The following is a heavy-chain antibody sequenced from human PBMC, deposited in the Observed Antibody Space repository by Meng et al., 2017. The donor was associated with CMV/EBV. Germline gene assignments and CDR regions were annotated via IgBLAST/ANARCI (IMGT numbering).Heavy chain of an antibody. CDR2: ISSSSSYI. J-gene: IGHJ6*02. Sequence: SLKISCAAAGCTVSSYSMNWVRQAPGKGLEWVSSISSSSSYIYYADSVKGRFTISRDNAKNSLYLQMNSLRAEDTAVYYCARDFILSGNYYYYGMDVWGQGTTVTVSS. D-gene: IGHD3-16*02. V-gene: IGHV3-21*01. CDR1: GCTVSSYS. CDR3: ARDFILSGNYYYYGMDV.